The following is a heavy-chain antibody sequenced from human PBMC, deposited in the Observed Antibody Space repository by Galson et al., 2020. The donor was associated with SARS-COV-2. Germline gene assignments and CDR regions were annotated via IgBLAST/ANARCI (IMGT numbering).Heavy chain of an antibody. CDR1: GFSLSTSGVG. CDR2: IYWDDDK. Sequence: SGPTLVKPTQTLTLTCTFSGFSLSTSGVGVGWIRQPPGKALEWLALIYWDDDKRYSPSLKSRLTITKDTSKNQVVLTMTNMDPVDTATFYCAHRRAGPYNWNYGELNCFDPWGQGTLVTVSS. V-gene: IGHV2-5*02. J-gene: IGHJ5*02. CDR3: AHRRAGPYNWNYGELNCFDP. D-gene: IGHD1-7*01.